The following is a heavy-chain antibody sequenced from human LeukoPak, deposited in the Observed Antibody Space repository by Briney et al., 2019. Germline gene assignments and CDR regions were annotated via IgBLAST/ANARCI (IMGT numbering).Heavy chain of an antibody. CDR3: ATPPTVTRNY. Sequence: PGGSLRLSCAASGFTFSSYSMNWVRQAPGKGLEWVSYISSSSSTIYYADSVKGRCTISRDNSKNTLFLQMNSLRAEDTAVYYCATPPTVTRNYWGQGTLVTVSS. D-gene: IGHD4-17*01. CDR1: GFTFSSYS. J-gene: IGHJ4*02. CDR2: ISSSSSTI. V-gene: IGHV3-48*01.